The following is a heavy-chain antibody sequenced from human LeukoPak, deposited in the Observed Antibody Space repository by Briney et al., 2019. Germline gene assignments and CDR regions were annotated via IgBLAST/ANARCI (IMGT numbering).Heavy chain of an antibody. CDR3: ASAPGDFWSGYPDYFDY. J-gene: IGHJ4*02. CDR1: GYSISSGYY. V-gene: IGHV4-38-2*01. D-gene: IGHD3-3*01. CDR2: IYHSGST. Sequence: TSETLSLTCAVSGYSISSGYYWGWSRPPPGKGLEWSGSIYHSGSTYYNTTHKSRVTISVGTSKNQFSLKLSSVTAADTAVYYCASAPGDFWSGYPDYFDYGGQGTLVTVSP.